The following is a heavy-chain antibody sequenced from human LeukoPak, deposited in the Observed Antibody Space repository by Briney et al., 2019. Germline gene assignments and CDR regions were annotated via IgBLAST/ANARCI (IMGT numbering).Heavy chain of an antibody. Sequence: GGSRRLSCAASGFTFSTYAMSWVRQAPGKGLEWVSAISANGGRTYYADSVKGRFTISRDNSKNTLYLQTNSLRAEDTAVYYCAKSGLAMINYYFDYWGQGTLVTVS. CDR2: ISANGGRT. J-gene: IGHJ4*02. CDR1: GFTFSTYA. CDR3: AKSGLAMINYYFDY. V-gene: IGHV3-23*01. D-gene: IGHD5-18*01.